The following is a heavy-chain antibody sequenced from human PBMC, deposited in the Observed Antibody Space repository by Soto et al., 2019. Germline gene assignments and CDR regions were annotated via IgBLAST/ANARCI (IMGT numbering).Heavy chain of an antibody. CDR2: INPNSGGT. J-gene: IGHJ6*02. CDR1: GYTFTGYY. CDR3: ARDTHDYGDQFRNYYGMDV. Sequence: ASVKVSCKASGYTFTGYYMHWVQQAPGQGLEWMGWINPNSGGTNYAQKFQGWVTMTRDTSISTAYMELSRLRSDDTAVYYCARDTHDYGDQFRNYYGMDVWGQGTTVTVSS. V-gene: IGHV1-2*04. D-gene: IGHD4-17*01.